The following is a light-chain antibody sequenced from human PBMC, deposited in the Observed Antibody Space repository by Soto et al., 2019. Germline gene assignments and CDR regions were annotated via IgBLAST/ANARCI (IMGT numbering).Light chain of an antibody. CDR1: SSDVGCYNY. CDR2: EVS. CDR3: SSYAGSNNFGVV. V-gene: IGLV2-8*01. Sequence: QSALTQPPSASGSPGQSVTISCTGTSSDVGCYNYVSWYQQHPGKAPKLMIYEVSKRPSGVPDRFSGSKSGNTASLTVSGLQAEDEADYYCSSYAGSNNFGVVFGGGTKLTVL. J-gene: IGLJ2*01.